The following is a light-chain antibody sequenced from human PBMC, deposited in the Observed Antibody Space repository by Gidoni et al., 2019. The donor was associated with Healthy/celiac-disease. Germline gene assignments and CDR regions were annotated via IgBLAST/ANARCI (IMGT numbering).Light chain of an antibody. CDR2: DDS. Sequence: SYGLTQPPSVSVAPGQTARITCGGNNSGSKSVHWYQQKPGKAPVLVVYDDSDRPSGIPERFSGSNSGNTATLTISRVEAGDEADSYCQVWDSSSDHVVFGGGTKLTVL. J-gene: IGLJ2*01. CDR3: QVWDSSSDHVV. CDR1: NSGSKS. V-gene: IGLV3-21*02.